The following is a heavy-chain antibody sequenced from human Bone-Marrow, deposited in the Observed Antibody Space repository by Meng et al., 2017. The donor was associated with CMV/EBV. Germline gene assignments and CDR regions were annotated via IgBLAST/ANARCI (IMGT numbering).Heavy chain of an antibody. V-gene: IGHV4-34*01. J-gene: IGHJ6*02. CDR1: GGSFSGYY. D-gene: IGHD3-3*01. Sequence: GSLRLSCAVYGGSFSGYYWSWIRQPPGKGLEWIGEINHSGSTNYNPSLKSRVTISVDTSKNQFSLKLSSVTAADTAVYYCVTGLDGPKITIFGVAPRYYYGMDVWGQGTTVTVSS. CDR3: VTGLDGPKITIFGVAPRYYYGMDV. CDR2: INHSGST.